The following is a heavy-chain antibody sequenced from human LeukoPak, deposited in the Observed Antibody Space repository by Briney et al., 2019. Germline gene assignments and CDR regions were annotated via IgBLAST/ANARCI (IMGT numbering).Heavy chain of an antibody. D-gene: IGHD2-2*02. CDR1: GFTFNNYV. CDR2: ISYDGSNK. Sequence: GGSLRLSCAASGFTFNNYVFHWVRQAPGKELEWVAVISYDGSNKYYADSVKGRFTISRDNSKNTLYLQMNSLRAEDTAVYYCARDSFRYCSSTSCYRFGYWGQGTLVTVSS. J-gene: IGHJ4*02. V-gene: IGHV3-30-3*01. CDR3: ARDSFRYCSSTSCYRFGY.